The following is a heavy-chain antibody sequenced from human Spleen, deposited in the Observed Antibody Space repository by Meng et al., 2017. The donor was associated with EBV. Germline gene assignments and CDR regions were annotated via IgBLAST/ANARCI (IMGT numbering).Heavy chain of an antibody. V-gene: IGHV4-4*02. CDR1: GGSISSSNW. CDR2: IYPSGST. J-gene: IGHJ4*02. Sequence: QGQLQESGPGLVKPSGTLSLTCAVSGGSISSSNWWSWVRQPPGKGLEWIGEIYPSGSTNYNPSLKSRVTISVDKSKNQFSLRLNSVTAADTAVYYCARGSGSVIAMVTPFDHWGQGALVTVSS. CDR3: ARGSGSVIAMVTPFDH. D-gene: IGHD3-22*01.